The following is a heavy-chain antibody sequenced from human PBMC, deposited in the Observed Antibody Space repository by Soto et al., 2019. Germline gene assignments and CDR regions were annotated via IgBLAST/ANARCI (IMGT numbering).Heavy chain of an antibody. CDR3: ARGTYGSGSYWPKQEDD. J-gene: IGHJ4*02. V-gene: IGHV1-69*13. D-gene: IGHD3-10*01. CDR1: GGTFSSYA. Sequence: GASVKVSCKASGGTFSSYAISWVRQAPGQGLEWMGGIIPIFGTANYAQKFQGRVTITADESTSTAHMELSSLRSEDTAVYYCARGTYGSGSYWPKQEDDRGQGTLVTVPS. CDR2: IIPIFGTA.